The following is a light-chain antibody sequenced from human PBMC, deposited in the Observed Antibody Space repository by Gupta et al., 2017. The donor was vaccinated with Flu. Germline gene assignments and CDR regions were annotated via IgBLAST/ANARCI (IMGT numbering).Light chain of an antibody. CDR3: QQSDSFPRT. J-gene: IGKJ1*01. CDR2: AAS. V-gene: IGKV1-39*01. CDR1: QRINTY. Sequence: DIQMSQSPSYLSASVGDRVTITCRASQRINTYFNWYQQKPGEAPKLLIYAASILQSGVPSRFIGSGYGTDFTLTIHSLEPEDFATYYCQQSDSFPRTFGQGTRVEIK.